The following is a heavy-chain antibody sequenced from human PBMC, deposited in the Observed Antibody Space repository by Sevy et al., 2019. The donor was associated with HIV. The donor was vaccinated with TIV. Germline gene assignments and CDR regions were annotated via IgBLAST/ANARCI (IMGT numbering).Heavy chain of an antibody. CDR1: GYTFTSYD. J-gene: IGHJ3*02. CDR2: MNPNSGNT. V-gene: IGHV1-8*01. D-gene: IGHD3-22*01. CDR3: ARVNYDSSGYHVTADAFDI. Sequence: ASVKVSCKASGYTFTSYDINWVRQATGQGLEWMGWMNPNSGNTGYAQKFLGRVTMTRNTSISTAYMELSSLRSEDTAVYYCARVNYDSSGYHVTADAFDIWGQGTMVTVSS.